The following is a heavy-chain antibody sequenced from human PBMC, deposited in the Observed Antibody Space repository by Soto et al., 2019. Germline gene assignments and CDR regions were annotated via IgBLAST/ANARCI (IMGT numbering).Heavy chain of an antibody. CDR2: INAGNGNT. CDR1: GYSFTSYA. J-gene: IGHJ6*02. Sequence: ASVKVSCKASGYSFTSYAMHWVRQAPGQRLEWMGWINAGNGNTKYSQKFQGRVTITRDTSASTAYMELSSLRSEDTAVYYCGRAGRSSSLPAGFRTKRNGMDVWGQGTTVTVSS. D-gene: IGHD6-6*01. V-gene: IGHV1-3*01. CDR3: GRAGRSSSLPAGFRTKRNGMDV.